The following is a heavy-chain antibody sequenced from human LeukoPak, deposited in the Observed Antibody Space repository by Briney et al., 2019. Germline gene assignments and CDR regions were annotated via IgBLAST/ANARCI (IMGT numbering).Heavy chain of an antibody. J-gene: IGHJ4*02. CDR3: ARERDEVAAIRFDY. CDR2: IYISRST. Sequence: SETLSLTCTVSGDSISSSYWSWIRQPAGKGLEYIGRIYISRSTNYNPSLKSRVTMSLDTSKNQFSLKLTSVTAADTAVYYCARERDEVAAIRFDYWGRGTLVTVCS. CDR1: GDSISSSY. D-gene: IGHD5-12*01. V-gene: IGHV4-4*07.